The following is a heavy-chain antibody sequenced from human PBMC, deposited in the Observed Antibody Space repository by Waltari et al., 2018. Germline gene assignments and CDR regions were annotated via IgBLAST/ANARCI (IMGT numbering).Heavy chain of an antibody. V-gene: IGHV4-39*07. CDR1: GGSLSSSSYY. Sequence: QLQLQESGPGLVKPSETLSLTCTVSGGSLSSSSYYWGWIRQPPGKGLEWIGNIYYSGSTYYNPSLKSRLTISVDTSKNQFSLKLSSVTAADTAVYYCARDGNRGSSGYYAFDYWGQGTLVTVSS. J-gene: IGHJ4*02. CDR3: ARDGNRGSSGYYAFDY. D-gene: IGHD3-22*01. CDR2: IYYSGST.